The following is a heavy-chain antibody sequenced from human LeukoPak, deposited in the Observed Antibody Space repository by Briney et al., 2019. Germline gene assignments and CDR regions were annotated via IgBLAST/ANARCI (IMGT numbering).Heavy chain of an antibody. CDR2: INPIGGST. D-gene: IGHD3-22*01. CDR1: GYTSTTYY. V-gene: IGHV1-46*01. Sequence: ASVKVSCKASGYTSTTYYMHWVRQAPGQGLEWMGVINPIGGSTNYAQNFQGRVTVTRDSSTNTVYMELSSLRSEDTAVYYCAIIPYDAIHWGQGTLVTVSS. CDR3: AIIPYDAIH. J-gene: IGHJ4*02.